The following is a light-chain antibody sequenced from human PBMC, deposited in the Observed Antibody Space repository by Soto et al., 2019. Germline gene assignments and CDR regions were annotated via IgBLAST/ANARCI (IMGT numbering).Light chain of an antibody. CDR2: DTS. Sequence: QAVVTQEPSLTVSPGGTVTLTCGSSTGAVTSGHYHYWFQQKPGQAPRTLIYDTSNRHSWTPARFSAALLGGKAALTLSGAQPEEEADYYCLLSYSGARVFGGGTKLTVL. J-gene: IGLJ3*02. V-gene: IGLV7-46*01. CDR1: TGAVTSGHY. CDR3: LLSYSGARV.